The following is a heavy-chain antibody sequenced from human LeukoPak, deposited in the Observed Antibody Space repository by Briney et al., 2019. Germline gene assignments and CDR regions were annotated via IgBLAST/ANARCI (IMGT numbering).Heavy chain of an antibody. CDR3: ARKEASPAAAGTRDAFDI. Sequence: SETLSLTCTVSGGSISSGDYYWSWIRQPPGKGLEWIGYIYYSGSTYYNPSLKSRVTISVDTSKNQFSLKLSSVTAADTAVYHCARKEASPAAAGTRDAFDIWGQGTMVTVSS. D-gene: IGHD6-13*01. V-gene: IGHV4-30-4*01. CDR1: GGSISSGDYY. CDR2: IYYSGST. J-gene: IGHJ3*02.